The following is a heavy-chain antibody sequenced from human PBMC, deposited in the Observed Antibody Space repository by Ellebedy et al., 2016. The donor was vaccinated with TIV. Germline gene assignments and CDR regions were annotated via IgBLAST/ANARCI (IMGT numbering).Heavy chain of an antibody. D-gene: IGHD3/OR15-3a*01. CDR3: ARRAYGTGFDS. V-gene: IGHV4-39*01. CDR2: IYYSGST. J-gene: IGHJ4*02. CDR1: GGSISSSSYY. Sequence: SETLSLTXTVSGGSISSSSYYWGWIRQPPGKGLEWIGSIYYSGSTYYNPSLKSRVTISVDTSKNQFSLKLSSVTAADTAVYYCARRAYGTGFDSWGQGTLVTVAS.